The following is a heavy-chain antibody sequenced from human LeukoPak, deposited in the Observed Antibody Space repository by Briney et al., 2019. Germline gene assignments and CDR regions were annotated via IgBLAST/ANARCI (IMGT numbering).Heavy chain of an antibody. V-gene: IGHV1-18*04. D-gene: IGHD3-10*01. Sequence: ASVKVSCKASGYTFTGYYTHWVRQAPGQGLEWMGWISVYNGNTDYAQKFQGRVTMTTETSTGTVYMELRSLRLDDSAVYYCARDPYYYGTGTYYGYDNWGQGTLITVSS. CDR2: ISVYNGNT. CDR3: ARDPYYYGTGTYYGYDN. J-gene: IGHJ4*02. CDR1: GYTFTGYY.